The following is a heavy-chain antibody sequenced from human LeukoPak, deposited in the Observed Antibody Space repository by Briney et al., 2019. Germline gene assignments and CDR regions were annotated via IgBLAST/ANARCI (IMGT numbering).Heavy chain of an antibody. CDR1: GGSISSSSYY. J-gene: IGHJ6*03. CDR2: IYYSGST. Sequence: PSETLSLTCTVSGGSISSSSYYWGWIRQPPGKGLEWIGSIYYSGSTYYNPSLKSRVTISVDTSKNQFSLKLSSVTAADTAVYYCAREGVYGSGSYSLWGDYYMDVWGKGTTVTVSS. D-gene: IGHD3-10*01. V-gene: IGHV4-39*07. CDR3: AREGVYGSGSYSLWGDYYMDV.